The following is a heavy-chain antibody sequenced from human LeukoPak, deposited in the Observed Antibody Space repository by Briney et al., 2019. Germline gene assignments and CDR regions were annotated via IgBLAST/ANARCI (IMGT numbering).Heavy chain of an antibody. V-gene: IGHV3-9*01. D-gene: IGHD6-13*01. CDR1: GFTFDDYA. Sequence: GRSLRLSCAASGFTFDDYAMHWVRRAPGKGLEWVSGISWNSGSIGYADSVKGRFTISRDNAKNSLYLQMNSLRAEDTALYYCAKGIAAAGPGNGLDYWGQGTLVTVSS. CDR2: ISWNSGSI. J-gene: IGHJ4*02. CDR3: AKGIAAAGPGNGLDY.